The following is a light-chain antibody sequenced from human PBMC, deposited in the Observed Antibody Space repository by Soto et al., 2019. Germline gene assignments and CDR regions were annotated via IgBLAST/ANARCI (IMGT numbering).Light chain of an antibody. Sequence: DIQMTQSPSSLSASVGDRVTITCQASQDISNYLNWYQQKPGKAPKLLIYDASNLETGVPSRFSGIATGTACTYTISSLQPENIATYYWQQYDNLPALTFGGGTKVEIK. CDR3: QQYDNLPALT. CDR2: DAS. CDR1: QDISNY. V-gene: IGKV1-33*01. J-gene: IGKJ4*01.